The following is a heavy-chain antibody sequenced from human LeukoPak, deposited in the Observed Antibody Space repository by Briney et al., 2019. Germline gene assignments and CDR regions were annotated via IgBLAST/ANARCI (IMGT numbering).Heavy chain of an antibody. D-gene: IGHD2-2*01. CDR1: GFTFSSYA. V-gene: IGHV3-30*04. J-gene: IGHJ4*02. CDR2: ISYDGSNK. CDR3: ARGGVVVPAAILY. Sequence: AGGSLRLSCAASGFTFSSYAMHWVRQAPGKGLEWVAVISYDGSNKYYADSVKGRFTISRDNSKNTLYLQMNSLRAGDTAVYYCARGGVVVPAAILYWGQGTLVTVSS.